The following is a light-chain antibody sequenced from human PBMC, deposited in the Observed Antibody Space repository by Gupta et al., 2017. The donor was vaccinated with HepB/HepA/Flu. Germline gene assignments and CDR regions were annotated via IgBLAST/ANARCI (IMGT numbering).Light chain of an antibody. CDR1: SLRKYY. J-gene: IGLJ2*01. V-gene: IGLV3-19*01. Sequence: SSALTQDPAVSVALGQTVRMTCPGDSLRKYYESWYQQKPGQAPELVIYGNNNRPQGIPDRFPGSSSENTASLTITGAQAEDEDDDDCNSRDNSDNQLGVVFGGGTKLTVL. CDR2: GNN. CDR3: NSRDNSDNQLGVV.